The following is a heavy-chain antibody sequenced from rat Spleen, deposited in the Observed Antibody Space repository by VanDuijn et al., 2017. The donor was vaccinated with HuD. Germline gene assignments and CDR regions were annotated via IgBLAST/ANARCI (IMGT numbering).Heavy chain of an antibody. CDR3: TRAIYTTDYYYAKGYYVMDA. D-gene: IGHD1-6*01. Sequence: EVQLVESGGGLVQPGRSMKLSCATSRFTFSDYYMAWVRQDPKKGLEWVATISTNGGSTYYRDSVKGRFTISRDKAKSTLYLQMNSLRSEDTATYYCTRAIYTTDYYYAKGYYVMDAWGQGASVTVSS. CDR2: ISTNGGST. CDR1: RFTFSDYY. J-gene: IGHJ4*01. V-gene: IGHV5-25*01.